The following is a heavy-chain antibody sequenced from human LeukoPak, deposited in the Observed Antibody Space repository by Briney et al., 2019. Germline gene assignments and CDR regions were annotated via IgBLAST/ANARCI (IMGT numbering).Heavy chain of an antibody. CDR1: GLSVSDAW. V-gene: IGHV3-15*01. CDR2: TKGEAAGGTT. J-gene: IGHJ4*02. CDR3: TGPPD. Sequence: GGSLRLSCAASGLSVSDAWMSWVRQAPGKGLEWVGRTKGEAAGGTTDYVASVKGRFTISRDGAKNTLYLQMNNLKSEDTAVYYCTGPPDWGQGTLVTVSS.